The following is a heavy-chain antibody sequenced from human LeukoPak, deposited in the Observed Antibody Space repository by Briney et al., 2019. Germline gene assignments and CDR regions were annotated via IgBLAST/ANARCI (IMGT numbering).Heavy chain of an antibody. J-gene: IGHJ5*02. CDR3: AKMTVSGRDNWFDL. Sequence: ASVKVSCKVSGYTLTELSMHWVRQATGQGLEWMGWLNPNSGNTGYAQKFQGRVTITRDTSINTAYMELTSLTSEDTAVYYCAKMTVSGRDNWFDLWGQGTLVTVSS. D-gene: IGHD6-19*01. CDR1: GYTLTELS. V-gene: IGHV1-8*03. CDR2: LNPNSGNT.